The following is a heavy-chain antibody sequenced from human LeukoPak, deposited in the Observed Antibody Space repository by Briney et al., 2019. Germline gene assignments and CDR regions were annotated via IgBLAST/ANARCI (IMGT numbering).Heavy chain of an antibody. D-gene: IGHD2-21*02. CDR3: AKEVTVIDFYYYMDV. V-gene: IGHV3-30*02. J-gene: IGHJ6*03. CDR2: IRYDGSYK. CDR1: GFTFSSYG. Sequence: PGGSLRLSCAASGFTFSSYGMHRVRQAPGKGLEWVAFIRYDGSYKYYADSVKGRFTISRDNSKNTLYLQMNSLRAEDTAVYYCAKEVTVIDFYYYMDVWGKGTTVTVSS.